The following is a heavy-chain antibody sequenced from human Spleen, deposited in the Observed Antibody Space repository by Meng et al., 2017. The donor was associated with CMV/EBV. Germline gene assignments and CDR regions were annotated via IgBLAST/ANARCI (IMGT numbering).Heavy chain of an antibody. CDR1: GFTFSSYN. CDR2: ISSSSSYI. D-gene: IGHD2-2*02. J-gene: IGHJ6*02. Sequence: GESLKISCAASGFTFSSYNMNWVRQAPGKGLDWVSSISSSSSYIYYADSVKGRFTISRDNAKNSLYLQMNSLRAEDTAVYYCARPQDIVVVPVAIPGYSYGLDVWGQGTTVTVSS. CDR3: ARPQDIVVVPVAIPGYSYGLDV. V-gene: IGHV3-21*01.